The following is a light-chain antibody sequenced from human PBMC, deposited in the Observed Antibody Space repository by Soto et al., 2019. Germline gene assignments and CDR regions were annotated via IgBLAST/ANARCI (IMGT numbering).Light chain of an antibody. CDR2: GIS. CDR3: QQYHDWPPLT. Sequence: EIVMTQSPAALSVFPGERATLSCRASQGVGISLAWFQQRPGQAPRLLIYGISTRTIGVPARFSGSGSGTEFTLTISSLQSEDFAVYSCQQYHDWPPLTFGGGTRVEI. V-gene: IGKV3-15*01. J-gene: IGKJ4*01. CDR1: QGVGIS.